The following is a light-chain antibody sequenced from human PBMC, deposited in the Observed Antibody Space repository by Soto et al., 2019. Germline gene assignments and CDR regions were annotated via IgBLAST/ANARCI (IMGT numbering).Light chain of an antibody. Sequence: IVLTQSPGTLSLSPGERATLSCRASQSVSSSFLAWYQQKPGQAPRLLINGASSRATGIPDRFSGSGSGTDFTLTISRLEPEDFVVYYCQQYRGSPWTFGQGTKVEI. CDR1: QSVSSSF. J-gene: IGKJ1*01. CDR2: GAS. V-gene: IGKV3-20*01. CDR3: QQYRGSPWT.